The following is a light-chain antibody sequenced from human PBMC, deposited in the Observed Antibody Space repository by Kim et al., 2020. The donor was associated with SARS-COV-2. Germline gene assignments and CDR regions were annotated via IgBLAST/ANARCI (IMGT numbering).Light chain of an antibody. V-gene: IGKV3-11*01. CDR2: DAS. J-gene: IGKJ4*01. CDR3: QQRTNWPPLS. Sequence: SPGERVTLSGRASRSISTYLAWHQQKPGQAPRLLIYDASKRATGIPARFSGSGSGTDFTLTISSLEPEDFAVYYCQQRTNWPPLSFGGGTKVDIK. CDR1: RSISTY.